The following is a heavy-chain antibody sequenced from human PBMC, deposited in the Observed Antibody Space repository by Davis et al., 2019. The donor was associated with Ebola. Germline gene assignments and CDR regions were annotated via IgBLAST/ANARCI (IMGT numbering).Heavy chain of an antibody. Sequence: GSLRLSCAVSGGSISSSNWWSWVRQPPGKGLEWIGEIYHSGSTNYNPSLKSRVTISVDKSKNQFSLKLSSVTAADTAVYYCARSGPDYCSGGSCLNNWFDPWGQGTLVTVSS. CDR1: GGSISSSNW. CDR3: ARSGPDYCSGGSCLNNWFDP. D-gene: IGHD2-15*01. V-gene: IGHV4-4*02. J-gene: IGHJ5*02. CDR2: IYHSGST.